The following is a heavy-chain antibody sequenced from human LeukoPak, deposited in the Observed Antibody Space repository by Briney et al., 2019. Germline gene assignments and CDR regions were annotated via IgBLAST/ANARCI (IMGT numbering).Heavy chain of an antibody. V-gene: IGHV3-7*01. CDR3: ARERPGSASAFDI. Sequence: PGGSLRLSCAASGFTFSNYWMSWVRQAPGEGLEWVANIKQDGSERHYVDSVKGRFTISRDNTKNSLYLQMNSLRVEDTAVYYCARERPGSASAFDIWRQGTMVTVSS. CDR2: IKQDGSER. CDR1: GFTFSNYW. J-gene: IGHJ3*02. D-gene: IGHD3-10*01.